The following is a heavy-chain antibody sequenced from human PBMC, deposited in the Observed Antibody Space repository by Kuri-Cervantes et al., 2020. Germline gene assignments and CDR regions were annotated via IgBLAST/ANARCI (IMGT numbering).Heavy chain of an antibody. V-gene: IGHV1-18*04. D-gene: IGHD5-18*01. CDR1: GFTFTGYY. CDR3: AVLRGYTYAFDI. CDR2: ISAYNGDT. Sequence: ASVKVSCKSSGFTFTGYYIHWVRQAPGQGLEWMGWISAYNGDTNYAQKLQGRVTMTTDTSTSTAYMELRSLRSDDTAVYYCAVLRGYTYAFDIWGQGTMVTVSS. J-gene: IGHJ3*02.